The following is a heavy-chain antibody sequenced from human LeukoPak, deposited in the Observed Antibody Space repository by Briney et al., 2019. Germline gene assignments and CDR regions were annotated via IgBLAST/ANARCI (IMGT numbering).Heavy chain of an antibody. D-gene: IGHD2-2*01. J-gene: IGHJ4*02. Sequence: SETLSLTCTVSGGSISSSSYYWGWIRQPPGKGLEWIGSIYYSGSTYYNPSLKSRVTISVDTSKNQFSLKLSSVTAADTAVYYCARRDCSSTSCYSWEWSFDYWGQGTLVTVSS. V-gene: IGHV4-39*01. CDR1: GGSISSSSYY. CDR2: IYYSGST. CDR3: ARRDCSSTSCYSWEWSFDY.